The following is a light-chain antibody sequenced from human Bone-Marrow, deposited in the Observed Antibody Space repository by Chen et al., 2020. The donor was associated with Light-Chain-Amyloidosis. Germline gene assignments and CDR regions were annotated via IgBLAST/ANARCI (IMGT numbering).Light chain of an antibody. V-gene: IGLV2-14*01. J-gene: IGLJ1*01. CDR3: SSYTITNTLV. CDR1: SSDVGGDNH. CDR2: EVT. Sequence: QSALTQPASLSGSPGQSITIPCTGTSSDVGGDNHVSWYQQHPDKAPKLMIYEVTNRPSWVPDRFSGFKSDNTASLTISGLQTEDEADYFCSSYTITNTLVFGSGTRVTVL.